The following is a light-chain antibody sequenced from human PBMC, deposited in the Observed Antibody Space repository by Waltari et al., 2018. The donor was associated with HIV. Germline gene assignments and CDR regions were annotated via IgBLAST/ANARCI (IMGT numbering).Light chain of an antibody. CDR2: KDS. CDR1: ALPKQY. Sequence: SYELTQPPSVSVSPGQTARTTCSGDALPKQYAYWYQQKPGQAPVLVIYKDSERPSGFPERVSGSSSGTTVTLTISGGRAEDEADYYCQSADSSGTYMVFGGGTKLTVL. J-gene: IGLJ3*02. V-gene: IGLV3-25*03. CDR3: QSADSSGTYMV.